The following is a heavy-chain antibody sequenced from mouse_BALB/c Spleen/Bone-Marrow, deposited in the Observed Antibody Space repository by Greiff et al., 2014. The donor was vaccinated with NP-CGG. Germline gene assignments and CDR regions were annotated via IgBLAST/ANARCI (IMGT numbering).Heavy chain of an antibody. D-gene: IGHD2-14*01. CDR2: INPYNDGS. CDR1: GYTFTSYV. V-gene: IGHV1-14*01. J-gene: IGHJ4*01. CDR3: ARSDYRCGMDY. Sequence: EVQLQQSGPELVKPGASVKMSCKASGYTFTSYVMHWVKQKPGQGLEWIGYINPYNDGSKYNEKFKGKATLNSDKSSSTAYMELSSLTSEDSAVYYCARSDYRCGMDYWGQGTSVTVSS.